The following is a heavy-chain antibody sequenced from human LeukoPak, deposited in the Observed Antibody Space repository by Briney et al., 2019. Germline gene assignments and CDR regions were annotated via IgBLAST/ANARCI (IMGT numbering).Heavy chain of an antibody. J-gene: IGHJ4*02. Sequence: PSETLSLTCSVCVDPISRGGYYWRWGCQQRGEGLDWIGYIYYSVSTYYTPSLKSRVTISVDTSKNQFSLKLSPVTAADTAVYYCASNYGDYGEYWGQGNLVTVSS. CDR2: IYYSVST. CDR1: VDPISRGGYY. CDR3: ASNYGDYGEY. D-gene: IGHD4-17*01. V-gene: IGHV4-31*03.